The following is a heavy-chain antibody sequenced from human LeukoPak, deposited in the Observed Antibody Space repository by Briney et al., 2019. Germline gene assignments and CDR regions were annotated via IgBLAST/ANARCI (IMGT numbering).Heavy chain of an antibody. CDR2: IKEDGSET. CDR1: GFTFTTYW. Sequence: PGGSLRLSCAAFGFTFTTYWMTWVRQAPGRGLEWVANIKEDGSETYYVDSVKGRFTISRDNAKNSLYLQMNSLRAVDTAVYYCARQRSVDYWGQGTLVTVSS. CDR3: ARQRSVDY. J-gene: IGHJ4*02. V-gene: IGHV3-7*05. D-gene: IGHD4-17*01.